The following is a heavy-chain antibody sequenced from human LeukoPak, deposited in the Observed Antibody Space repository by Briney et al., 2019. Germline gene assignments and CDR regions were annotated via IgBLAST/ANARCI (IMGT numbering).Heavy chain of an antibody. CDR3: ARESAYCGGDCSMDV. Sequence: PGGSLRLSCAASGFTFSSYSMNWVRQAPGKGLEWVSSISSSSSYIYYADSVKGRFTISRDNAKNSLYLQMNSLRAEDTAVYYCARESAYCGGDCSMDVWGQGTTVTASS. V-gene: IGHV3-21*01. CDR1: GFTFSSYS. D-gene: IGHD2-21*02. J-gene: IGHJ6*02. CDR2: ISSSSSYI.